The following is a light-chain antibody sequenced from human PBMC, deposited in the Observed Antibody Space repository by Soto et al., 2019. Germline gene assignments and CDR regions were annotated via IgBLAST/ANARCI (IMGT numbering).Light chain of an antibody. Sequence: QSVLTQPASVSGSPGQSIAISCTGTSSDVGGYNYVSWYQRHPGKAPTVMIYDVSNRPSGVSNRFSDSKSGNTASLTISGLQADDEADYYCSSYTSSSTDVFGTGTKVTVL. J-gene: IGLJ1*01. CDR3: SSYTSSSTDV. CDR1: SSDVGGYNY. V-gene: IGLV2-14*01. CDR2: DVS.